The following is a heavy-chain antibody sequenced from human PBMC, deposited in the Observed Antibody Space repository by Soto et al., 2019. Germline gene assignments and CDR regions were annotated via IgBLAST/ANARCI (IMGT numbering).Heavy chain of an antibody. CDR3: ASGPAAIGVRAFDI. V-gene: IGHV3-48*01. D-gene: IGHD2-2*02. Sequence: GGSLRLSCAASGFTFSSYSMNWVRQAPGKGLEWVSYISSSSSTIYYADSVKGRFTISRDNAKNSLYLQMNSLRAEDTAVYYCASGPAAIGVRAFDIWGQGTMVTVSS. CDR1: GFTFSSYS. J-gene: IGHJ3*02. CDR2: ISSSSSTI.